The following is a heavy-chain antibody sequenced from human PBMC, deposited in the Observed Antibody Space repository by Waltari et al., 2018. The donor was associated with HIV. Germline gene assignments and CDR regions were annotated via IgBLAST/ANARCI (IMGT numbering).Heavy chain of an antibody. D-gene: IGHD3-22*01. V-gene: IGHV3-23*01. CDR1: GFAFASYA. J-gene: IGHJ4*02. CDR3: AKAFYEDTAYYYDF. Sequence: EVQLMESGGGLVQPGGSRRLSCAASGFAFASYAITWVRQSPERGLEWVAAIDGSGTKSFYADSVKGRFTLSRDNSKNTVFLQMNSLRAADTAIYYCAKAFYEDTAYYYDFWGRGTRVTVSS. CDR2: IDGSGTKS.